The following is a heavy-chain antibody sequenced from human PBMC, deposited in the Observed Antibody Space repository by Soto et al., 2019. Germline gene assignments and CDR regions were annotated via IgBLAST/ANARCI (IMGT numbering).Heavy chain of an antibody. Sequence: QVQLVQSGAEVKKPGASVKVSSKASGYTFTGYYMHWVRQAPGQGLEWMGWINPNSGGTNYAQKFLGRVTMTRDTSISTAYMELSRLRSDDTAVYYCARDGGGEQLVSRWFDPWGQGTLVTVSS. CDR2: INPNSGGT. V-gene: IGHV1-2*02. CDR3: ARDGGGEQLVSRWFDP. J-gene: IGHJ5*02. CDR1: GYTFTGYY. D-gene: IGHD6-6*01.